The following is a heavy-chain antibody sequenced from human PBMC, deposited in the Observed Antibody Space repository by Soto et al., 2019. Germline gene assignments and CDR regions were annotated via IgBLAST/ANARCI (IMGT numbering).Heavy chain of an antibody. V-gene: IGHV4-31*03. CDR3: ARSRRGAVATFDL. J-gene: IGHJ4*02. CDR1: GASVSSGGYY. Sequence: SETLSLTCTVSGASVSSGGYYWSWIRQHPEKGLEWIGYIYNSGLISYNPSLKSRVVVSRDTSRNQLSLKVTSVTAADTAVYFCARSRRGAVATFDLWGQGTPVTVSS. D-gene: IGHD2-15*01. CDR2: IYNSGLI.